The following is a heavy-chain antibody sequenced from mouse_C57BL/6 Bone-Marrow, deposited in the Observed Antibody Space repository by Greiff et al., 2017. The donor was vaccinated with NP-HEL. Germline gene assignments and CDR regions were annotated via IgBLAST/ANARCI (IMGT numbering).Heavy chain of an antibody. V-gene: IGHV1-15*01. CDR1: GYTFTDYE. D-gene: IGHD1-1*01. CDR2: IDPETGGT. CDR3: TRTLRSSWFAY. J-gene: IGHJ3*01. Sequence: SGAELVRPGASVTLSCKASGYTFTDYEMHWVKQTPVHGLEWIGAIDPETGGTAYNQKFKGKAILTADKSSSTAYMELRSLTSEDSAVYYCTRTLRSSWFAYWGQGTLVTVSA.